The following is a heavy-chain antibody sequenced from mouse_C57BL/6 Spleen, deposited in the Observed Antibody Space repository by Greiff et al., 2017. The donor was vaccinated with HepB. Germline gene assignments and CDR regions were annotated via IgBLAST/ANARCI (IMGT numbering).Heavy chain of an antibody. V-gene: IGHV1-82*01. Sequence: VQLLESGPELVQPGASVKISCKASGYAFSSSWMNWVQQRPGKGLEWIGRIYPGDGDTNYNGTFKGKATLTADKASSTAYMQLSSLTAEDAAGYFWAGYDGYDWDVDGGGTGTTVTGAS. CDR3: AGYDGYDWDVDG. CDR2: IYPGDGDT. J-gene: IGHJ1*03. D-gene: IGHD2-3*01. CDR1: GYAFSSSW.